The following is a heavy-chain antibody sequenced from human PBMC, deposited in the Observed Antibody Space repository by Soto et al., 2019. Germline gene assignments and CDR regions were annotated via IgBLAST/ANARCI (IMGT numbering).Heavy chain of an antibody. J-gene: IGHJ5*02. Sequence: PGESLKISCKDSGYNFANYWIAWVRQMPGKGLEWMGTIYPGDSDTRYSPSFQGQVTISADKSISTAYLQWTSLKASDTAMYYCARLPIGPKNGWFDPWGQGTLVTVSS. CDR3: ARLPIGPKNGWFDP. CDR2: IYPGDSDT. CDR1: GYNFANYW. D-gene: IGHD2-8*01. V-gene: IGHV5-51*01.